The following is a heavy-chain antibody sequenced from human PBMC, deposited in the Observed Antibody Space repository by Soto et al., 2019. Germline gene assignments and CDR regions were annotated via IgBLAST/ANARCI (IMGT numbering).Heavy chain of an antibody. Sequence: ASVKGSCKASGFSYTSSAWEWVRQARGQRLEWIGWIVVGSGNTNYAQKFQERVTITRDMSTSTAYMELSSLRSEDTAVYYCAREKYYDILTGSMHYYYGMDVWGQGTTVTVSS. D-gene: IGHD3-9*01. J-gene: IGHJ6*02. CDR2: IVVGSGNT. CDR1: GFSYTSSA. V-gene: IGHV1-58*01. CDR3: AREKYYDILTGSMHYYYGMDV.